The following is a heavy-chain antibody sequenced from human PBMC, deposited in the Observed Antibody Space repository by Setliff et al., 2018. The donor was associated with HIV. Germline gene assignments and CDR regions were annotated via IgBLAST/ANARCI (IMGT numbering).Heavy chain of an antibody. CDR3: AKGGDRAMINFDH. CDR1: GYIFMNND. Sequence: ASVKVSCKASGYIFMNNDISWVRQAPGQGLEWVGWVNPNRGNTGFAQKFQGRLTITRDTSKSTVYMELSSLTSEDTAVYYCAKGGDRAMINFDHWGQGTLVTVSS. CDR2: VNPNRGNT. J-gene: IGHJ4*02. D-gene: IGHD5-18*01. V-gene: IGHV1-8*03.